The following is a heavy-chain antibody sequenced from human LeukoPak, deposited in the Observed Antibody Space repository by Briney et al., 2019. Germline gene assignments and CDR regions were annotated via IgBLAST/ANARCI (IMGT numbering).Heavy chain of an antibody. CDR3: AKASTSQNLNYYMDV. Sequence: GGSLRLSCAASGFTFSGYAMSWVRQAPGKRLEWVSAISGSGGSTYYADSVKGRFTISRDNSKNTLYLQMNSLRAEDTAVYYCAKASTSQNLNYYMDVWGKGTTVTVSS. CDR1: GFTFSGYA. CDR2: ISGSGGST. J-gene: IGHJ6*03. V-gene: IGHV3-23*01. D-gene: IGHD2-2*01.